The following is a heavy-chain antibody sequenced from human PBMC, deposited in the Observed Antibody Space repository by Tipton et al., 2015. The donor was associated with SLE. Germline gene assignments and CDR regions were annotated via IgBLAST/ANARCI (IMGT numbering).Heavy chain of an antibody. CDR2: IYYSGST. CDR3: ARALWVDKDCAGDPPAVRFRAFDM. V-gene: IGHV4-59*01. CDR1: GGSISSYY. Sequence: TLSLTCTVSGGSISSYYWSWIRQPPGKGLEWIGYIYYSGSTNYNPSLKSRVTISVDTSKNQFSLKLRSVTAADPAVYFCARALWVDKDCAGDPPAVRFRAFDMWGQGTMVTVSS. J-gene: IGHJ3*02. D-gene: IGHD2-2*02.